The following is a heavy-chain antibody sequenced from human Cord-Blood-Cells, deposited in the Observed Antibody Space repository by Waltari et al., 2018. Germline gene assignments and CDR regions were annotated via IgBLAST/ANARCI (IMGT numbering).Heavy chain of an antibody. CDR2: ISYDGSNK. CDR1: GFPFSSYG. Sequence: QVQLVESGGGVVQPGRSLRLSCAASGFPFSSYGMHWVRQAPGKGLEWVAVISYDGSNKYYADSVKGRFTISRDNSKNTLYLQMNSLRAEDTAVYYCAKDLGWNYAFDIWGQGTMVTVSS. D-gene: IGHD1-7*01. V-gene: IGHV3-30*18. J-gene: IGHJ3*02. CDR3: AKDLGWNYAFDI.